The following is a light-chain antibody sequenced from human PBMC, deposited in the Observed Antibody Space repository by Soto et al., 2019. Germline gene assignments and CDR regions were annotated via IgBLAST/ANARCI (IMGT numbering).Light chain of an antibody. Sequence: QSALTQPVSVSGSPGQSITISCTGTSSDVGGYNYVSWYQQHPGKAPKLMIYEVSNRPSGVSNRFSGSKSGNTASLTISGLQAEDEADYYCSSYTSSSTLVVFGGGIKLTIL. CDR1: SSDVGGYNY. J-gene: IGLJ2*01. CDR3: SSYTSSSTLVV. CDR2: EVS. V-gene: IGLV2-14*01.